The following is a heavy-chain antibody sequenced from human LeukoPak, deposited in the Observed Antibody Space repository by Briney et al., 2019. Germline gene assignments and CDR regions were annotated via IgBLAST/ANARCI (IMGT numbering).Heavy chain of an antibody. CDR3: ARGAMIVVVTLDY. D-gene: IGHD3-22*01. V-gene: IGHV4-39*01. J-gene: IGHJ4*02. Sequence: PSETLSLTCTVSGGSISSSSYYWGWIRQPPGKGLEWIGSIYYSGSTYYNPSLKSRVTISVDTSKNQFSLKLSSVTAADTAVYYCARGAMIVVVTLDYWGQGTLVTVSS. CDR1: GGSISSSSYY. CDR2: IYYSGST.